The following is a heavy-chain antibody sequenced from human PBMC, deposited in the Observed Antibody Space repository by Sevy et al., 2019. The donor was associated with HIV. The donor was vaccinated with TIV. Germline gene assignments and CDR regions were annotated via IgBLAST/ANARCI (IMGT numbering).Heavy chain of an antibody. CDR3: ARGDSSSRRYYYYGMDV. CDR1: GFTFSSYG. V-gene: IGHV3-33*01. D-gene: IGHD6-6*01. J-gene: IGHJ6*02. CDR2: IWYDGSNK. Sequence: GGSLRLSCAASGFTFSSYGMHWVRQAPGKGLEWVAVIWYDGSNKYYADSVKGRFTISRDNSKKTLYLQMNSLRAEDTVVYYCARGDSSSRRYYYYGMDVWGQGTTVTVSS.